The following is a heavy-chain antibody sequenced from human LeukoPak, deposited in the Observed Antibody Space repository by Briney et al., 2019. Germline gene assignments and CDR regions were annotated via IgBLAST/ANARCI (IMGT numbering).Heavy chain of an antibody. D-gene: IGHD3-10*02. CDR1: RFTFTNYG. J-gene: IGHJ4*02. CDR3: AKDVRAESQRYFYD. Sequence: GGSLRLSCTASRFTFTNYGMHWVRQVPGKGLEWVAFFAHDGITRYFADSVKGRFTISRDTSKNTIYLQMNGLRLEDTAVYYCAKDVRAESQRYFYDWGEGTLVTVSS. CDR2: FAHDGITR. V-gene: IGHV3-30*02.